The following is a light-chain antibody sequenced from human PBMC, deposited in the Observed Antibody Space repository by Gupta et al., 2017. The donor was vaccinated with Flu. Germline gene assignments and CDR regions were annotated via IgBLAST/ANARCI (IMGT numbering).Light chain of an antibody. CDR3: QQYFGTPQT. CDR2: WAS. V-gene: IGKV4-1*01. J-gene: IGKJ1*01. Sequence: LGERATINCKSSQSVLYSSNNKNYLAWYQQKPGQPPKLLIYWASTRESGVPDRFSGSGSGTDFTLTIRSLQAEDVAVYYCQQYFGTPQTFGQ. CDR1: QSVLYSSNNKNY.